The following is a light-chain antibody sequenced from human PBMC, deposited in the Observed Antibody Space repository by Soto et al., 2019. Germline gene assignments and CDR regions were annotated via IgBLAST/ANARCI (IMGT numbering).Light chain of an antibody. CDR3: QQRSNWPPT. CDR1: QSVRSK. CDR2: DTY. J-gene: IGKJ5*01. V-gene: IGKV3-15*01. Sequence: EIVLTQSPASLSVSPGERATLSCRASQSVRSKVAWYQQKPGQAPSLVIYDTYIRATGIPARFSGSGFGTEFTLTISSLQPEDFAVYICQQRSNWPPTFGQGTRLEIK.